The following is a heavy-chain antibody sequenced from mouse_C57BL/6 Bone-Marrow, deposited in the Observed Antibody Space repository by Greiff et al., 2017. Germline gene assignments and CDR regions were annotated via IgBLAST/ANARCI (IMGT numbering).Heavy chain of an antibody. J-gene: IGHJ4*01. D-gene: IGHD2-4*01. CDR2: INPNYGTT. CDR1: GYSFTDYN. V-gene: IGHV1-39*01. CDR3: ARGYHYDYAMDY. Sequence: VQLQQSGPELVKPGASVKISCKASGYSFTDYNMNWVKQSNGKSLEWIGVINPNYGTTIYNQKFKGKATLTVDQSSSQAYMELNSLTSDDSSVYYCARGYHYDYAMDYWGQGTSVTVSS.